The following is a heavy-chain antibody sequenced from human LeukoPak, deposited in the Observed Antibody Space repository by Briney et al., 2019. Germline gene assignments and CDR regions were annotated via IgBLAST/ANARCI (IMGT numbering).Heavy chain of an antibody. CDR1: GFTVSSNY. V-gene: IGHV3-53*05. J-gene: IGHJ6*02. Sequence: PGGSLRLSCAASGFTVSSNYMSWVRQAPGKGLEWVSVIYSGGSTYSADSVKGRFTISRDNSKNSLYLQMNSLRTEDTALYYCAKDIRRGGYSYGYGYYGMDVWGQGTTVTVSS. CDR2: IYSGGST. CDR3: AKDIRRGGYSYGYGYYGMDV. D-gene: IGHD5-18*01.